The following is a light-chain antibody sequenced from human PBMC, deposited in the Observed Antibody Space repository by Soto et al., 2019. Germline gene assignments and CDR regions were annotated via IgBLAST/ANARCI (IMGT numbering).Light chain of an antibody. Sequence: EIVLTQSPGTLSLSPGERATLSCRASQSVSTNYLAWYQQKPGQAPRVLIYGASSRAIGIPDRFSDSGSGTDFTLTISRLEPEDFAVYYCQPYGSSRWTFGQGTKVEIK. J-gene: IGKJ1*01. CDR1: QSVSTNY. V-gene: IGKV3-20*01. CDR2: GAS. CDR3: QPYGSSRWT.